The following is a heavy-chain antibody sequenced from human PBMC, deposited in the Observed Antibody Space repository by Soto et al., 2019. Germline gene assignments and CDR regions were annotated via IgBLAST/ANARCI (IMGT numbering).Heavy chain of an antibody. CDR1: GYTFTGYY. J-gene: IGHJ6*02. V-gene: IGHV1-2*04. CDR2: INPNSGGT. D-gene: IGHD5-18*01. CDR3: ARDLGGVYSYGSASDYYYGMDV. Sequence: ASVKVSCKASGYTFTGYYMHWVRQAPGQGLEWMGWINPNSGGTNYAQKFQGWVTMTRDTSISTAYMELSRLRSDDTAVYYCARDLGGVYSYGSASDYYYGMDVWGQGTTVTXSS.